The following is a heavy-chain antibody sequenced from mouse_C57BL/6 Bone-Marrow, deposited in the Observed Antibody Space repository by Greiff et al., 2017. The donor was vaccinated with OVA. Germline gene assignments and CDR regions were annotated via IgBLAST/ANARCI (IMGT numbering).Heavy chain of an antibody. V-gene: IGHV1-55*01. J-gene: IGHJ1*03. CDR2: IYPGSGST. D-gene: IGHD4-1*01. Sequence: QVQLQQPGAELVKPGASVKMSCKASGYTFTSYWITWVKQRPGQGLEWIGDIYPGSGSTTYNEKFKSKATLTVDTSSSPAYMQLSSLTSEYSAVYYCARDHLTYWYFDVWGTGTTVTVSS. CDR1: GYTFTSYW. CDR3: ARDHLTYWYFDV.